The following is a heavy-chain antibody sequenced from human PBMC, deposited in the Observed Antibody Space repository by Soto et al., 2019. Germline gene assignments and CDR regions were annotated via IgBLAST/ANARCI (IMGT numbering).Heavy chain of an antibody. CDR2: INPSGGST. J-gene: IGHJ6*03. CDR1: GYTFTSYY. V-gene: IGHV1-46*03. CDR3: AREGGAAKHFYYYYYMDV. Sequence: GASVKVSCKASGYTFTSYYMHWVRQAPGQGLEWMGIINPSGGSTSYAQKFQGRVTVTRDTSTSTVYMELSSLRSEDTAVYYCAREGGAAKHFYYYYYMDVWGKGTTVTVSS. D-gene: IGHD2-15*01.